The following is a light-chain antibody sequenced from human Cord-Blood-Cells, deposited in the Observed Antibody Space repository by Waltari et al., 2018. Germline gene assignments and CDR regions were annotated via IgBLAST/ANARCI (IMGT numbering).Light chain of an antibody. Sequence: DIQMTQSPSSLSASVADRVTITCRASQSISSYLNWYQHKPGKAPKLLIYAASSLQSGVPSRFSGSGSGTDFTLTISSLQPEDFATYYCQQSYSTPYSFGQGTKLEIK. CDR3: QQSYSTPYS. CDR2: AAS. CDR1: QSISSY. V-gene: IGKV1-39*01. J-gene: IGKJ2*03.